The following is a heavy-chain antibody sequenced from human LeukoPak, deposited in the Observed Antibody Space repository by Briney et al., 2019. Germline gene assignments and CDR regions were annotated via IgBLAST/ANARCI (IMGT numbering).Heavy chain of an antibody. CDR2: ISGSGGST. Sequence: GGSLRLSCAASGFTFSSYAMSWVRQAPGKGLEWVSAISGSGGSTYYADSVKGRFTISRDNAKNSLYLQMNSLRAEDTAVYYCARDLYRIVVVPHYFDYWGQGTLVTVSS. V-gene: IGHV3-23*01. J-gene: IGHJ4*02. D-gene: IGHD3-22*01. CDR1: GFTFSSYA. CDR3: ARDLYRIVVVPHYFDY.